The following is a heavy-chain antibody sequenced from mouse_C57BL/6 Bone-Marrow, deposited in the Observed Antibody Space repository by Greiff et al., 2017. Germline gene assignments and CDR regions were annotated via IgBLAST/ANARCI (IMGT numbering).Heavy chain of an antibody. CDR1: GYSFTDYN. CDR2: INPNYGTT. D-gene: IGHD1-1*01. V-gene: IGHV1-39*01. J-gene: IGHJ3*01. Sequence: EVQLQQSGPELVKPGASVKISCKASGYSFTDYNMNWVKQSNGKSLEWIGVINPNYGTTSYNQKFKGKATLTVDQSSSTAYMQLNSLTSEDAAVDYCGRSGSSYRAWFAYWGQGNLVTVSA. CDR3: GRSGSSYRAWFAY.